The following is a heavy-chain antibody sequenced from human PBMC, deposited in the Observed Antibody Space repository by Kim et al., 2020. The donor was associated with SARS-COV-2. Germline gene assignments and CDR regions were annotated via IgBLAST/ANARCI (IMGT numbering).Heavy chain of an antibody. J-gene: IGHJ4*02. Sequence: GGSLRLSCAASGFTFGDYAMHWVRQAPGKGLEWVSGISWNSGSIGYADSVKGRFTISRDNAKNSLYLQMNSLRAEETALYYCAKDLRREIPLYYWGQGTLVTVSS. CDR3: AKDLRREIPLYY. CDR1: GFTFGDYA. D-gene: IGHD1-26*01. V-gene: IGHV3-9*01. CDR2: ISWNSGSI.